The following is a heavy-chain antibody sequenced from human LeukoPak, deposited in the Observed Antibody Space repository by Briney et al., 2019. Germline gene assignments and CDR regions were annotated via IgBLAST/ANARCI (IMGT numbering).Heavy chain of an antibody. CDR3: ARSVYGTLIGMDV. V-gene: IGHV1-3*01. J-gene: IGHJ6*02. CDR1: GYTFTSYA. Sequence: GASVKVSCKASGYTFTSYAMHWVRQAPGQRLEWMGWINAGNGNTKYSQKLQGRVTITRDTSASTAYMELSSLRSEDTAVYYCARSVYGTLIGMDVWGQGTTVTVSS. CDR2: INAGNGNT. D-gene: IGHD5/OR15-5a*01.